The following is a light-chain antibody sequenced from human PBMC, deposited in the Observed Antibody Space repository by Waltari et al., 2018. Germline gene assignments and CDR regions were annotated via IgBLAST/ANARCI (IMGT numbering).Light chain of an antibody. CDR2: DVY. CDR1: SSDIGDSHY. V-gene: IGLV2-8*01. CDR3: SSFAGTHHVV. Sequence: QSALTQPPSASGSPGQSVTIPCTGTSSDIGDSHYVSWYQQHPGKVPKPMIYDVYKRPSGVPDRFSGYKSGNTAFLTVSGLQGEDEADYYCSSFAGTHHVVFGGGTKLTVL. J-gene: IGLJ2*01.